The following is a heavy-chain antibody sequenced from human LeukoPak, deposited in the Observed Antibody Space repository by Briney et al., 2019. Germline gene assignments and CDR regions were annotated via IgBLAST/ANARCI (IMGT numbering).Heavy chain of an antibody. CDR1: GYTFTGYY. V-gene: IGHV1-2*02. J-gene: IGHJ4*02. Sequence: ASVKVSCKASGYTFTGYYMHWVRQAPGQGLEWMGWINPNSGGTNYAQKFQGRVTMTRDTSISTAYMELSSLRSDDTAVYYCARDSSYDYVWGSYRPDSALDYWGQGTLVTVSS. CDR3: ARDSSYDYVWGSYRPDSALDY. CDR2: INPNSGGT. D-gene: IGHD3-16*02.